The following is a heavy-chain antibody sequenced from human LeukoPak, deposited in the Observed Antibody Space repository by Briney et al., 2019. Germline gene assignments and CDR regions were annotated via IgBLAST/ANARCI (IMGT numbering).Heavy chain of an antibody. D-gene: IGHD7-27*01. Sequence: ASVKVSCKASGYTFASYGISWVRQAPGQGLEWMGWISAYNGNTNYAQKLQGRVTMTTDTSTSAAYMELRSLRSDDTAVYYCARAPFNQNGGPNWFDPWGQGTLVTVSS. CDR2: ISAYNGNT. V-gene: IGHV1-18*01. CDR1: GYTFASYG. J-gene: IGHJ5*02. CDR3: ARAPFNQNGGPNWFDP.